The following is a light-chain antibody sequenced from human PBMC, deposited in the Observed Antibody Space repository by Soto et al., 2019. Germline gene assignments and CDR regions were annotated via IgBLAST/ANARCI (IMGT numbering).Light chain of an antibody. V-gene: IGKV3-20*01. J-gene: IGKJ1*01. CDR2: GAS. CDR1: QTIRSNY. CDR3: QQYGSSPWT. Sequence: PGERVTLSCRASQTIRSNYLAWYRQTPGQAPRLLIYGASNRATGIADRFSGSGSGTDFTLIISRLEPEDFALYYCQQYGSSPWTFGQGTKVEIK.